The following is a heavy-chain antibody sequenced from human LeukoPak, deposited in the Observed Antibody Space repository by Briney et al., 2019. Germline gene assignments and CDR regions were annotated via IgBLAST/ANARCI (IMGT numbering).Heavy chain of an antibody. CDR3: AKPRGQQLVSHFDY. J-gene: IGHJ4*02. D-gene: IGHD6-13*01. CDR1: GFTFSSYG. CDR2: IWYDGSNK. Sequence: GGSLRLSCAASGFTFSSYGMHWVRQAPGKGLEWVAVIWYDGSNKYYADSVKGRFTISRDNSKNTLYLQMNSLRAEDTAVYYCAKPRGQQLVSHFDYWGQGTLVTVSS. V-gene: IGHV3-33*06.